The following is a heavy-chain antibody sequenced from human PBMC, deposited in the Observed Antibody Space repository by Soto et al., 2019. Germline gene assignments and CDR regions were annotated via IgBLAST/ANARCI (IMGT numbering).Heavy chain of an antibody. CDR2: IYWDDDE. D-gene: IGHD3-10*01. J-gene: IGHJ4*02. CDR3: AHSRNLITEDAQVGDFDY. Sequence: SGPTLVNPTQTLTLTCSFSGFSLTTAGVGVGWVRQPPGEALEWLALIYWDDDERYSPSLKTRLTITKDPSKNRVVLIMTNMAPVDTATYYCAHSRNLITEDAQVGDFDYWGQGTLVTVSS. V-gene: IGHV2-5*02. CDR1: GFSLTTAGVG.